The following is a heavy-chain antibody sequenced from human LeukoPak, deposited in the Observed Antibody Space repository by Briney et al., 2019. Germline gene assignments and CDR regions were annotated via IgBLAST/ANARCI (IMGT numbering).Heavy chain of an antibody. V-gene: IGHV3-21*01. CDR3: ARDRGYEDIAVAGPFDY. CDR2: ISSSSSYI. Sequence: GGSLRLSCAASGFTFSSYSMNWVRQAPGKGLEWVSSISSSSSYIYYADSVKGRFTISRDNAKNSLYLQMNSLRAEDTAVYYCARDRGYEDIAVAGPFDYWGQGTLVTVSS. D-gene: IGHD6-19*01. CDR1: GFTFSSYS. J-gene: IGHJ4*02.